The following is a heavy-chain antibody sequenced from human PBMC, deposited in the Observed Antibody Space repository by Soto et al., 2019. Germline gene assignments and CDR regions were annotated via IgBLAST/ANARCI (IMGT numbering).Heavy chain of an antibody. CDR1: GYNFTSYW. CDR2: IYPGDSDT. J-gene: IGHJ6*03. CDR3: ARHVASGSYYYYYYYMDV. V-gene: IGHV5-51*01. D-gene: IGHD1-26*01. Sequence: GESLKISCKGSGYNFTSYWIGWVRQMPRKGLEWMGIIYPGDSDTRYSPSFQGQVTISADKSISTAYLQWSSLKASDTAMYYCARHVASGSYYYYYYYMDVWGKGTTVTVSS.